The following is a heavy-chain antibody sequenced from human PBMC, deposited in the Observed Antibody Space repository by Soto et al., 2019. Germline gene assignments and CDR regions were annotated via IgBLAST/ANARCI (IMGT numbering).Heavy chain of an antibody. J-gene: IGHJ6*02. CDR3: ARARDPVALTVAVAGFYGMDV. Sequence: QVQLVQSGAEVKKPGSSVKVSCKASGGTFSSYAISWVRQAPGQGLEWMGGIIPIFGTANYAQKFQGRVTITADESTSTAYMELSSLRSEDTAVYYCARARDPVALTVAVAGFYGMDVWGQGTTVTVSS. CDR1: GGTFSSYA. V-gene: IGHV1-69*01. CDR2: IIPIFGTA. D-gene: IGHD6-19*01.